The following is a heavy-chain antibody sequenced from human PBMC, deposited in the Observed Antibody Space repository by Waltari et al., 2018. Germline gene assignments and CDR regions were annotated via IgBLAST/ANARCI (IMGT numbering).Heavy chain of an antibody. D-gene: IGHD5-12*01. CDR2: INPNSGGT. V-gene: IGHV1-2*06. Sequence: QVQLVQSGAEVKKPGASVKVSCKASGYTFTGYYMHWVRQAPGQGLEWMGRINPNSGGTNYAQKFQGRVTMTRDTSISTAYMELSRLRSDDRAVYYGARGGVGLRFWADAFDIWGQGTMVTVSS. CDR3: ARGGVGLRFWADAFDI. CDR1: GYTFTGYY. J-gene: IGHJ3*02.